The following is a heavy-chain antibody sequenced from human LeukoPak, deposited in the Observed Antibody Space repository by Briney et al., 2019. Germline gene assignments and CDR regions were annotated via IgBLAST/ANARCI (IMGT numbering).Heavy chain of an antibody. CDR2: ISYDGSNK. CDR3: AKNTKSGLVVVGYMDV. V-gene: IGHV3-30*04. Sequence: GGSLRLSCAASGFTFSSYAMHWVRQAPGKALEWVAVISYDGSNKYYADSVKGRFTISRDNSKNTLYLQMNSLRAEDTAVYYCAKNTKSGLVVVGYMDVWGKGTTVTISS. D-gene: IGHD2-2*01. CDR1: GFTFSSYA. J-gene: IGHJ6*03.